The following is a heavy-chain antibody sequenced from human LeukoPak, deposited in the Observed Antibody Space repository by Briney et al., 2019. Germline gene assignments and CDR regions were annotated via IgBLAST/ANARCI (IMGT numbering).Heavy chain of an antibody. Sequence: SGGSLRLSCAASGFTFSSYSMNWVRQAPGKGLEWVSSISSSSSYIYYADSVKGRFTISRDNAKNSLYLQMNSLRAEDTAVYYCARDRYCGGDCYALDYWGQGTLVTVSS. CDR3: ARDRYCGGDCYALDY. J-gene: IGHJ4*02. CDR2: ISSSSSYI. D-gene: IGHD2-21*01. V-gene: IGHV3-21*01. CDR1: GFTFSSYS.